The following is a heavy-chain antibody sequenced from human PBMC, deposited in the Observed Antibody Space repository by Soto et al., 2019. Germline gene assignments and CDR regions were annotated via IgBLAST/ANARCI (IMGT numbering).Heavy chain of an antibody. D-gene: IGHD3-22*01. CDR1: GFTFSNAW. CDR3: TTPQSRYYYDSSGYIDY. J-gene: IGHJ4*02. V-gene: IGHV3-15*01. Sequence: GGSLRLSCAASGFTFSNAWMSWVRQAPGKGLEWVGRIKSKTDGGTTDYAAPVKGRFTISRDDSKNTLYLQMNSLKTEDTAVYYCTTPQSRYYYDSSGYIDYWGQGTLVTVS. CDR2: IKSKTDGGTT.